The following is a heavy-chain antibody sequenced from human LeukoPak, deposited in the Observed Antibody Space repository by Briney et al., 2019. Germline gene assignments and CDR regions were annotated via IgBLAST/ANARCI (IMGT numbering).Heavy chain of an antibody. D-gene: IGHD2-15*01. V-gene: IGHV3-73*01. CDR3: TRPRGYCSGGSCYPWYFDY. J-gene: IGHJ4*02. CDR1: GFTFSGSA. Sequence: PGGSLRLSCAASGFTFSGSAMHWVRQASGKGLEGVGRIRSKANSYATAYAAPVKGRFTISRDDSKNTAYLQMNSLKTEDTAVYYCTRPRGYCSGGSCYPWYFDYWGQGTLVTVSS. CDR2: IRSKANSYAT.